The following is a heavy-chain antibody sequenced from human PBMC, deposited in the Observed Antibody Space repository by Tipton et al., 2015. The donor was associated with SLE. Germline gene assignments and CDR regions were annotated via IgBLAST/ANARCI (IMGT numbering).Heavy chain of an antibody. D-gene: IGHD2-8*01. J-gene: IGHJ5*02. V-gene: IGHV1-46*01. CDR2: INPSGGST. Sequence: QVQLVQSGAEVKKPGASVKVSCKASGYTFTSYYMHWVRQAPGQGLEWMGIINPSGGSTSYAQKFQGRVTMTRDTSTSTVYMELSSLRSEDTAVYYCARDLGYCTNGVCNWFDPWGQGTLVTVSS. CDR1: GYTFTSYY. CDR3: ARDLGYCTNGVCNWFDP.